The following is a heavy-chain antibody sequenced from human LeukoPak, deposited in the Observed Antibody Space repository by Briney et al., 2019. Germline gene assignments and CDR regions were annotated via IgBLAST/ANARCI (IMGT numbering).Heavy chain of an antibody. Sequence: SETLSLTCTVSGASITSYYWSWIRQPAGKGLEWIGRIHTSGSTNYNPSLKSRVTMSVDTSKNKFSLKLSSVTAADTAVYYCARVICSGGSCRFDYWGQGTPDTVSS. CDR2: IHTSGST. V-gene: IGHV4-4*07. D-gene: IGHD2-15*01. CDR3: ARVICSGGSCRFDY. CDR1: GASITSYY. J-gene: IGHJ4*02.